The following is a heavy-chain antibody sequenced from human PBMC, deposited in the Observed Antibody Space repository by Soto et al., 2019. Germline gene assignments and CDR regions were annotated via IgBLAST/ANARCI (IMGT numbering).Heavy chain of an antibody. Sequence: PSETLSLTCAVYGGSFSGYYWSWIRQPPGKGLEWIGEINHSGSTNYNPSLKSRVTISVDTSKNQFSLKLSSVTAADTAVYYCARHQIVVVPAADGSLSYGMDVWGQGTTVTVSS. CDR3: ARHQIVVVPAADGSLSYGMDV. J-gene: IGHJ6*02. V-gene: IGHV4-34*01. D-gene: IGHD2-2*01. CDR2: INHSGST. CDR1: GGSFSGYY.